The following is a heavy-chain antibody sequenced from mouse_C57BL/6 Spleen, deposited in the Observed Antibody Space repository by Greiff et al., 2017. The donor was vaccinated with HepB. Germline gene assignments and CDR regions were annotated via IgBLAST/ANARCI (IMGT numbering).Heavy chain of an antibody. CDR3: TRFTTVVAPGYFDV. CDR2: IYPGNSDT. D-gene: IGHD1-1*01. Sequence: EVHLVESGTVLARPGASVKMSCKTSGYTFTSYWLHWVKQRPGQGLEWIGAIYPGNSDTSYNQKFKGKAKLTAVTSASTAYMELSSLTNEDSAVYYCTRFTTVVAPGYFDVWGTGTTVTVSS. J-gene: IGHJ1*03. CDR1: GYTFTSYW. V-gene: IGHV1-5*01.